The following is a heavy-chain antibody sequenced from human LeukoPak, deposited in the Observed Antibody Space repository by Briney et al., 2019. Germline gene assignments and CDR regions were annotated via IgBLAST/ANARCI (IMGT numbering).Heavy chain of an antibody. CDR3: ARAVGNNFKNYHFDY. CDR2: IYYSGST. D-gene: IGHD1-20*01. CDR1: GGSISSYY. V-gene: IGHV4-59*08. J-gene: IGHJ4*02. Sequence: SETLSLTCTVSGGSISSYYWSWIRQPPGKGLEWVGYIYYSGSTNYNPSLKSRVTISVDTSKNQFSLKLNSVTAADTAVYYCARAVGNNFKNYHFDYWGQGILVTVSS.